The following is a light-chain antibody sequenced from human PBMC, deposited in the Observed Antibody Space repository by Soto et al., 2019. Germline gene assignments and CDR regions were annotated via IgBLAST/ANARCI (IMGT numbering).Light chain of an antibody. CDR3: QQYDNLPVT. CDR1: QDISNY. J-gene: IGKJ4*01. V-gene: IGKV1-33*01. Sequence: DIKMTQSPSSLSASVGDRVTITCQASQDISNYLNWYQQKPGKAPKLLIYDASNLETGVPSRFSGSGSGTDFTFTISSLQPEDIATYYCQQYDNLPVTFGGGTMV. CDR2: DAS.